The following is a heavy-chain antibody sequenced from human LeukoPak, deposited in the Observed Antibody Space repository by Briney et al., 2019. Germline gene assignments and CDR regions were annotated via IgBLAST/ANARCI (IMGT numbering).Heavy chain of an antibody. J-gene: IGHJ4*02. CDR1: GFTFSSYA. CDR3: AKAVRYYDSSGYYSY. D-gene: IGHD3-22*01. CDR2: ISGSGGST. Sequence: GGSLRLSCAASGFTFSSYAMSWVRQAPGEGLEWVSAISGSGGSTYYADSVKGRFTISRDNSKNTLYLQMNSLRAEDTAVYYCAKAVRYYDSSGYYSYWGQGTLVTVSS. V-gene: IGHV3-23*01.